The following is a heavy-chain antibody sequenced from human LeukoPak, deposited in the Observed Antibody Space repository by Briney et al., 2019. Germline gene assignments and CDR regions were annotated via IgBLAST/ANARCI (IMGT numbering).Heavy chain of an antibody. V-gene: IGHV3-21*06. CDR2: IGPTGSDR. CDR3: ATETNGRHYDY. Sequence: GGSLRLSCTASGLTFSSSGFNWVRQAPGRGLEWVASIGPTGSDRYHADSIKGRFTISRDNANNFLYLQMNSLRAEDTAVYYCATETNGRHYDYWGQGTLLTVSS. J-gene: IGHJ4*02. CDR1: GLTFSSSG. D-gene: IGHD1-14*01.